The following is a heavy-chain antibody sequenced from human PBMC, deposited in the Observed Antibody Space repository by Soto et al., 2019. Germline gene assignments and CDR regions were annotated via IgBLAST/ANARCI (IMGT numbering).Heavy chain of an antibody. J-gene: IGHJ5*02. CDR2: ISGSGGST. CDR3: AKDMSTYYLVPPFDP. D-gene: IGHD3-10*01. CDR1: GFTFSSYA. V-gene: IGHV3-23*01. Sequence: EVQLLESGGGLVQPGGSLRLSCAASGFTFSSYAMSWVRQAPGKGLEWVSAISGSGGSTYYADSVKGRFTMSIDNSKDTLYLQMNSLRAEHTAVYYCAKDMSTYYLVPPFDPWVQGPLVTFSS.